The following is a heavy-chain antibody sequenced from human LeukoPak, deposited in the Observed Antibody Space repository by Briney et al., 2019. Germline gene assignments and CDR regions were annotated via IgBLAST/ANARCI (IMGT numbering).Heavy chain of an antibody. CDR1: GGSISSTTYY. V-gene: IGHV4-39*07. Sequence: PSETLSLTCIVSGGSISSTTYYWGWIRQPPGKRLEWIGSIYSGNTYYNPSLKSRVTISVDKSKNQFSLKLSSVTAADTAVYYCARDPSHCSSTSCYNSNWFDPWGQGTLVTVSS. J-gene: IGHJ5*02. CDR2: IYSGNT. D-gene: IGHD2-2*01. CDR3: ARDPSHCSSTSCYNSNWFDP.